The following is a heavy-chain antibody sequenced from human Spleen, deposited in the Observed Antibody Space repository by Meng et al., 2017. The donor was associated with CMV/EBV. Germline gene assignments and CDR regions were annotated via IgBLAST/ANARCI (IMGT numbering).Heavy chain of an antibody. V-gene: IGHV4-39*07. CDR2: IYYSGST. CDR3: ARDGVLRFPEWLLPPYFDY. D-gene: IGHD3-3*01. Sequence: GSLRLSCIVSGGSISSSNYYWGWIRQPPGKGLEWIGSIYYSGSTYYNVSLKSRVTISVDTSKNQFSLKLSSVTAADTAVYYCARDGVLRFPEWLLPPYFDYWGRGTLVTVSS. CDR1: GGSISSSNYY. J-gene: IGHJ4*02.